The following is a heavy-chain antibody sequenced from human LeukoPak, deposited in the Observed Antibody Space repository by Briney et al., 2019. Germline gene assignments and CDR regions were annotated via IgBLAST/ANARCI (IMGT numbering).Heavy chain of an antibody. Sequence: PGWSLRLSCAASGFTFSSYSMNWVRQAPGKGLEWVSSISSSSSYIYYADSVKGRLTISRDNAKNSLYLQMNSLRAEDTAVYYCARASSGSYSYYYYMDVWGKGPTVTVSS. J-gene: IGHJ6*03. D-gene: IGHD1-26*01. CDR2: ISSSSSYI. CDR3: ARASSGSYSYYYYMDV. CDR1: GFTFSSYS. V-gene: IGHV3-21*01.